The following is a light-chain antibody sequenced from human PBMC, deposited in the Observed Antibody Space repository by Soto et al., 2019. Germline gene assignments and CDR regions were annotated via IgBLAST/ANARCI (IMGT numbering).Light chain of an antibody. V-gene: IGKV3-20*01. Sequence: EIVLTQSPGTLSLSPGERAALSCRASQSISNNYIAWYQQKPGQAPTLLISGASSRATGVPDRFSGSGSGTHFTLTISRLEPEDFAVYYCQQYGGSPRTFGQGTKVDI. CDR3: QQYGGSPRT. CDR2: GAS. J-gene: IGKJ1*01. CDR1: QSISNNY.